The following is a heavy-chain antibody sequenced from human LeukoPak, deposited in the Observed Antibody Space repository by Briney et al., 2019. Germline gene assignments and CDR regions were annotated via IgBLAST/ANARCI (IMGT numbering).Heavy chain of an antibody. CDR3: ARDVHYGDYPAVGFDP. Sequence: SQTLSLTCAISGDSVSSNSAAWNWIRQSPSRGLEWLGRTYYRSKWYNDYAVSVKSRITINPDTSKNQFSLQLNSVTPEDTAVYYCARDVHYGDYPAVGFDPWGQGTLVTVSS. CDR1: GDSVSSNSAA. CDR2: TYYRSKWYN. D-gene: IGHD4-17*01. J-gene: IGHJ5*02. V-gene: IGHV6-1*01.